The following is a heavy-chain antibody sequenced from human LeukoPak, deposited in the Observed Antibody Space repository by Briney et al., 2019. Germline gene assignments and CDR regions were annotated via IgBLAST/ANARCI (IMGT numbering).Heavy chain of an antibody. CDR1: GGTFSSYA. CDR2: IIPILGIA. D-gene: IGHD4-17*01. Sequence: SVKVSCKASGGTFSSYAISWVRRAPGQGLEWMGRIIPILGIANYAQRFQGRVTITADKSTSTAYMELSSLRSEDTAVYYCARPRDYGDYDAFDIWGQGTMVTVSS. V-gene: IGHV1-69*04. CDR3: ARPRDYGDYDAFDI. J-gene: IGHJ3*02.